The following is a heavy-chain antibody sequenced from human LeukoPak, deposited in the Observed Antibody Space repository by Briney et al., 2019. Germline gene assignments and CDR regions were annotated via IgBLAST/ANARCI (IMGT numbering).Heavy chain of an antibody. Sequence: SETLSLTCTVSGGSISGYYWSWIRQPPGKGLEWIGEINHSGSTNYNPSLKSRVTISVDTSKNQFSLKLSSVTAADTAVYYCARGLTIFGVGYYYYGMDVWGQGTTVTVSS. V-gene: IGHV4-34*01. J-gene: IGHJ6*02. CDR2: INHSGST. CDR3: ARGLTIFGVGYYYYGMDV. CDR1: GGSISGYY. D-gene: IGHD3-3*01.